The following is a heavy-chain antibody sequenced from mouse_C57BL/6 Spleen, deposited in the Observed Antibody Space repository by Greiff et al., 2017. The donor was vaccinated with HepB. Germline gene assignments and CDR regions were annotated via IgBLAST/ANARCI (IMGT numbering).Heavy chain of an antibody. CDR1: GYAFSSSW. CDR2: IYPGDGDT. J-gene: IGHJ3*01. CDR3: ASPLYDGYYVGFAY. D-gene: IGHD2-3*01. V-gene: IGHV1-82*01. Sequence: QVQLQQSGPELVKPGASVKISCKASGYAFSSSWMNWVKQRPGKGLEWIGRIYPGDGDTNYNGKFKGKATLTADKSSSTAYMQLSSLTSEDSAVYFCASPLYDGYYVGFAYWGQGTLVTVSA.